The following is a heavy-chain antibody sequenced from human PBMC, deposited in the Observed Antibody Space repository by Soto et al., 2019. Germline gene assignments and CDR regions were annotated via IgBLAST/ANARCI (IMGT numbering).Heavy chain of an antibody. CDR2: ISHSGST. CDR3: VARHFWRAPWTHTRFDY. J-gene: IGHJ4*02. D-gene: IGHD3-3*02. CDR1: GGSVTSGNYY. V-gene: IGHV4-61*03. Sequence: SATLSLTCSVAGGSVTSGNYYWTWIRQPPVKGLEWIGQISHSGSTNYNPSLTSGVTISVDKSKNHVFLKLTSVAAGDTAVYYCVARHFWRAPWTHTRFDYWGQGSLVNVS.